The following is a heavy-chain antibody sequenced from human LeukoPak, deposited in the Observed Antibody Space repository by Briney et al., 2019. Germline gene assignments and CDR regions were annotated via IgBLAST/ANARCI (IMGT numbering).Heavy chain of an antibody. D-gene: IGHD4-17*01. CDR2: IIPILGIA. V-gene: IGHV1-69*02. CDR1: GGTFSSYT. Sequence: SVKVSCKASGGTFSSYTISWVRQAPGQGLEWMGRIIPILGIANYAQKFQGRVTITANKSTSTAYMELSSLRSEDTAVYYCARALPGDGDLFFDYWGQGTLVTVSS. CDR3: ARALPGDGDLFFDY. J-gene: IGHJ4*02.